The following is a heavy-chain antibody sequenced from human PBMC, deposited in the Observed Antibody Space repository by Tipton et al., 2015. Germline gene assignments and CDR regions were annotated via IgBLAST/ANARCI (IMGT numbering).Heavy chain of an antibody. CDR1: GFTFSDYG. CDR3: GRGGIFSNNWYPFDY. J-gene: IGHJ4*02. V-gene: IGHV3-33*01. Sequence: SLRLSCAASGFTFSDYGMHWVRQAPGKGLEWMAFIWSDGSIQYYRDSVEGRFTISRDNSKDTLYMQLNSLRAEDTAVYYCGRGGIFSNNWYPFDYWGQGTLVTVSS. D-gene: IGHD1-1*01. CDR2: IWSDGSIQ.